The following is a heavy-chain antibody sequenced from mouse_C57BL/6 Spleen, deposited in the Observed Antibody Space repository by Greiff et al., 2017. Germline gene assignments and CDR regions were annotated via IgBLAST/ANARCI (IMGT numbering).Heavy chain of an antibody. CDR3: AREAYGGEYFDV. CDR1: GYTFTSYG. D-gene: IGHD1-1*02. CDR2: IYPSSGNT. J-gene: IGHJ1*03. Sequence: QVQLQQSGAELARPGASVKMSCKASGYTFTSYGISWVKQRTGQGLEWIGEIYPSSGNTYYNEKFKGKATLTADKSSSTAYMELRSLTSEDSAVYFCAREAYGGEYFDVWGTGTPVTVSS. V-gene: IGHV1-81*01.